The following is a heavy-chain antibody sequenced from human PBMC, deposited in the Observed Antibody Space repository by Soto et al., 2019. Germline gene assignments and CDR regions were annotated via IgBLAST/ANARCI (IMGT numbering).Heavy chain of an antibody. J-gene: IGHJ4*02. Sequence: QVQLQESGPGLVKPSQTLSLTCTVSGGSISSGDYYWSWIRQPPGKGLEWIGYIYYSGSTYYNPYLKSRVTISVDTSKNQFSLKLSSVTAAYTAVYYCAREGRGIVGATLINYFDYWGQGTLVTVSS. D-gene: IGHD1-26*01. CDR3: AREGRGIVGATLINYFDY. V-gene: IGHV4-30-4*01. CDR1: GGSISSGDYY. CDR2: IYYSGST.